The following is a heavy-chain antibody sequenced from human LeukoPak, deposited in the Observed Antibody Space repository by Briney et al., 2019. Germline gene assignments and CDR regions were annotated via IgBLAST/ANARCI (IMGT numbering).Heavy chain of an antibody. D-gene: IGHD1-7*01. V-gene: IGHV3-23*01. CDR3: AKLGGPYNWDYAGLNYMDV. Sequence: GGSLRLSCAASGLTFSSYAMTWVRQAPGKGLEWVSGISGSGVNTYYADSVKGRFTISRDNSKNTLYLQMNSLRAEDTAVYYCAKLGGPYNWDYAGLNYMDVWGKGTTFTVSS. CDR2: ISGSGVNT. CDR1: GLTFSSYA. J-gene: IGHJ6*03.